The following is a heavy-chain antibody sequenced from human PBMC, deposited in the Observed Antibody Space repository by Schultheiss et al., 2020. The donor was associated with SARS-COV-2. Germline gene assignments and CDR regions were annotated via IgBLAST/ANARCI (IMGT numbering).Heavy chain of an antibody. Sequence: GGSLRLSCAASGSTFSNAWMSWVRQAPGKGLEWVGRIKSKTDGGTTDYAAPVKGRFTISRDDSKNTLYLQMNSLKTEDTAVYYCTTAGEILRPYYYDSSGYLYWGQGTLVTVSS. D-gene: IGHD3-22*01. J-gene: IGHJ4*02. CDR1: GSTFSNAW. CDR2: IKSKTDGGTT. CDR3: TTAGEILRPYYYDSSGYLY. V-gene: IGHV3-15*01.